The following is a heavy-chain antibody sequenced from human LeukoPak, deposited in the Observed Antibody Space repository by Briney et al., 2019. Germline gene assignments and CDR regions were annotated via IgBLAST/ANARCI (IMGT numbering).Heavy chain of an antibody. V-gene: IGHV3-33*01. CDR2: IWYDGSEK. Sequence: PGGSLRLSCAASGFSFSGYGMHWVRQTPGKGLEWVAAIWYDGSEKFYADSVKGRFTISRDNSKNTLSLQMNSLRGEDTAVYYCARDIVATGGRYFDHWGQGTLVIVSS. CDR1: GFSFSGYG. CDR3: ARDIVATGGRYFDH. J-gene: IGHJ4*02. D-gene: IGHD3-16*02.